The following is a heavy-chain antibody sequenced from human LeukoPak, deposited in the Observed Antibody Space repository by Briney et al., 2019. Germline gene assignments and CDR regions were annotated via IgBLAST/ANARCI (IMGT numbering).Heavy chain of an antibody. CDR2: ISGSGDIT. V-gene: IGHV3-23*01. CDR3: AKEYSSSWSGAFEI. D-gene: IGHD6-13*01. Sequence: GGSLRLSCAASGFTFSSSAMSWVRQAPGKGLEWVSDISGSGDITYYADSVKGRFTISRDNSKNTLYLQMNSLRAEDTAVYYCAKEYSSSWSGAFEIWGQGTMVTVSS. J-gene: IGHJ3*02. CDR1: GFTFSSSA.